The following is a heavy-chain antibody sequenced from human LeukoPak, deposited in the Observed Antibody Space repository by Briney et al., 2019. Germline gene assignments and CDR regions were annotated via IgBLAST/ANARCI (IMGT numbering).Heavy chain of an antibody. D-gene: IGHD2-21*02. J-gene: IGHJ3*02. CDR3: ARAAYCGGDCLYDAFDI. Sequence: SETLSLTCTVSGDSISSANYYWSWIRQHPGKGLEWIGYINYSGSTYYNPSLKSRVTISVDTSQNQFSLKLSSVTAADTAVYYCARAAYCGGDCLYDAFDIWGQGTMVTVSS. CDR1: GDSISSANYY. V-gene: IGHV4-31*03. CDR2: INYSGST.